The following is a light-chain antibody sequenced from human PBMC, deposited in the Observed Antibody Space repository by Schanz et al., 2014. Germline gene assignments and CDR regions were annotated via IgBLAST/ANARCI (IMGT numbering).Light chain of an antibody. CDR1: ESITSSN. V-gene: IGKV3D-20*02. J-gene: IGKJ4*01. Sequence: EIVLAQSPGTLSLSPGERATLSCRATESITSSNLAWYQQKPGQAPRLLIYGASSRATGIPDRFSGSGSGTDFTLTISRLEPEDFAVYYCQQRSTWFSFGGGTRVEIK. CDR2: GAS. CDR3: QQRSTWFS.